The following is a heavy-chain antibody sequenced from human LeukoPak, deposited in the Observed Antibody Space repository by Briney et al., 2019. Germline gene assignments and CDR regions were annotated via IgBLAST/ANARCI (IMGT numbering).Heavy chain of an antibody. V-gene: IGHV3-21*01. CDR3: ATDYGGKGGHAFDI. D-gene: IGHD4-23*01. Sequence: GGSLRLSCAASGFTFSSYSMNWVRQAPGKGLEWVSSISSSSSYIYYADSVKGRFTISRDNAKNSLYLQMNSLRAEDTAVYYCATDYGGKGGHAFDIWGQGTMVTVSS. CDR2: ISSSSSYI. CDR1: GFTFSSYS. J-gene: IGHJ3*02.